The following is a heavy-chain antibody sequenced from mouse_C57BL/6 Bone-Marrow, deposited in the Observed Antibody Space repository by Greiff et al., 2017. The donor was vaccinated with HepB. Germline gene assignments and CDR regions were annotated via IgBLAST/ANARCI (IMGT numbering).Heavy chain of an antibody. CDR3: ARHGYHYYGSSYVAY. D-gene: IGHD1-1*01. V-gene: IGHV5-6*01. J-gene: IGHJ3*01. CDR2: ISSGGSYT. Sequence: EVKLVESGGDLVKPGGSLKLSCAASGFTFSSYGMSWVRQTPDKRLEWVATISSGGSYTYYPDSVKGRFTISRDNAKNTLYLQMSSLKSEDTAMYYCARHGYHYYGSSYVAYWGQGTLVTVSA. CDR1: GFTFSSYG.